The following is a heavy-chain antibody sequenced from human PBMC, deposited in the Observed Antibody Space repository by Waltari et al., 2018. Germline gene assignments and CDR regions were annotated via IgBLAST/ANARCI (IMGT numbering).Heavy chain of an antibody. J-gene: IGHJ4*02. D-gene: IGHD3-22*01. CDR3: ARSSGQDK. CDR1: VFTFSTYT. Sequence: EVQLVESGGALVQQGGSLSLSGAVSVFTFSTYTMTWVRQAPGKGLEWISFISDAGGIIYYADSVKGRFTISRDNAKNSLYLQMNSLRDDDTALYYCARSSGQDKWGQGTQVTVSS. V-gene: IGHV3-48*02. CDR2: ISDAGGII.